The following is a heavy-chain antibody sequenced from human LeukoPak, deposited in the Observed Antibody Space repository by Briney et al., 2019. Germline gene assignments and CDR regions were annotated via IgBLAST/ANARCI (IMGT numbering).Heavy chain of an antibody. CDR1: GFTFSESR. V-gene: IGHV3-74*03. CDR2: LNTYDRST. J-gene: IGHJ4*02. CDR3: ARDLGSRN. Sequence: GGSLRLSCAASGFTFSESRLHWFRQAPGKGLEWVSRLNTYDRSTTCADSVKGRFTISSDNAKNTLYLQMNSLRIEDTAVYYCARDLGSRNWGQGTLVTVSS. D-gene: IGHD7-27*01.